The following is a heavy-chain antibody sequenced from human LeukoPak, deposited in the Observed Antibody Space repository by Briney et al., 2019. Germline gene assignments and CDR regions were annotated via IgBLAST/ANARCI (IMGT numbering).Heavy chain of an antibody. Sequence: KPSETLSLTCAVYGGSSSGYYWSWIRQPPGKGLEWIGEINHSGSTNYNPSLKSRVTISVDTSKNQFSLKLSSVTAADSAVYYCARGLGFDYWGQGTLVTVSS. CDR2: INHSGST. CDR1: GGSSSGYY. J-gene: IGHJ4*02. CDR3: ARGLGFDY. V-gene: IGHV4-34*01.